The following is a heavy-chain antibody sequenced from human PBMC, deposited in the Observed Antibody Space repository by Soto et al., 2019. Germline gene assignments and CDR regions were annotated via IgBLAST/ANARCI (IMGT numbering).Heavy chain of an antibody. CDR2: INPSGGST. Sequence: ASVKVSCKASGYTFTSYYMHWVRQAPGQGLEWMGIINPSGGSTSYAQKFQDRVTMTRDTSTSTVYMELSSLRSEDTAVYYCARDHFPPYSSSWYKVGEDWFDPWGQGTLVTVSS. D-gene: IGHD6-13*01. CDR1: GYTFTSYY. CDR3: ARDHFPPYSSSWYKVGEDWFDP. J-gene: IGHJ5*02. V-gene: IGHV1-46*01.